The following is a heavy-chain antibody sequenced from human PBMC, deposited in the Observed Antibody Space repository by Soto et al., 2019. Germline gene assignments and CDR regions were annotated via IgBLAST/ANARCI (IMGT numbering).Heavy chain of an antibody. CDR1: GGSISSSSYY. J-gene: IGHJ4*02. D-gene: IGHD5-18*01. CDR2: IYYSGST. Sequence: QLQLQESGPGLVKPSETLSLTCTVSGGSISSSSYYWGWIRQPPGKGLEWIGSIYYSGSTYYNPSLKSRVTISVDTSKNQFSLKLSSVTAADTAVYYCARLTCWRGPDTAMVTSYYFDYWGQGTLVTVSS. V-gene: IGHV4-39*01. CDR3: ARLTCWRGPDTAMVTSYYFDY.